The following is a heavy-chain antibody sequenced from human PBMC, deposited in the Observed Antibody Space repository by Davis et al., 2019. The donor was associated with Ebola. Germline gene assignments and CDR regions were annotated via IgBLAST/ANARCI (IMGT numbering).Heavy chain of an antibody. CDR3: ARDLPLGAMVSASPPYGLDV. V-gene: IGHV1-2*02. J-gene: IGHJ6*02. D-gene: IGHD2-15*01. CDR2: MNTNDGGA. Sequence: ASVKVSCKASGYTFTDYYIHWVRQAPGQGHEWMGWMNTNDGGASYLQKFQGRVTMTRQTSISTAYMELSSLRSDDTAVYYCARDLPLGAMVSASPPYGLDVWGQGTTVTVSS. CDR1: GYTFTDYY.